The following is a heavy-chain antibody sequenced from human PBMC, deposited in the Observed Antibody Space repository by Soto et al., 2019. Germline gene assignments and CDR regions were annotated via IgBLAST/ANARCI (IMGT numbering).Heavy chain of an antibody. J-gene: IGHJ4*02. CDR1: GYTFTGYY. V-gene: IGHV1-2*04. CDR3: ARVPRTPVARCDIHY. Sequence: QVQLVQSGAEVKKPGASVKVSCKASGYTFTGYYMNWVRQAPGQGLEWVGWINPNNGGTNYEQKFQGWLTMTRDTTISTAYMELSRLRTDDTGMYYCARVPRTPVARCDIHYWGQATLVTVSS. D-gene: IGHD4-17*01. CDR2: INPNNGGT.